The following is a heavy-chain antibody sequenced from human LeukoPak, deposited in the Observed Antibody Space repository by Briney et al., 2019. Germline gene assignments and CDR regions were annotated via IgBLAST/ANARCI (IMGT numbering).Heavy chain of an antibody. V-gene: IGHV5-51*01. J-gene: IGHJ4*02. Sequence: GESLKISCKGSGYSFATYWIGWVRQMPGKGLEWMGIIYPGDSDTRYSPSFQGPVTISADKSISTAYLQWSSLKASDTAVYYCARRRQQLEGDYWGQGTLVTVSS. CDR3: ARRRQQLEGDY. D-gene: IGHD6-13*01. CDR1: GYSFATYW. CDR2: IYPGDSDT.